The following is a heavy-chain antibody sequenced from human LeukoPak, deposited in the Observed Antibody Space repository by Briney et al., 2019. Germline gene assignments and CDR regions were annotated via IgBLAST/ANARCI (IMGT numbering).Heavy chain of an antibody. CDR3: ARVPTVGWFGELLPLQYYYYGMDV. D-gene: IGHD3-10*01. V-gene: IGHV4-59*06. CDR2: IYYSGST. CDR1: GGSISSYY. Sequence: KPSETLSLTCTVSGGSISSYYWSWIRQHPGKGLEWIGYIYYSGSTYYNPSLKSRVTISVDTSKNQFSLKLSSVTAADTAVYYCARVPTVGWFGELLPLQYYYYGMDVWGQGTTVTVSS. J-gene: IGHJ6*02.